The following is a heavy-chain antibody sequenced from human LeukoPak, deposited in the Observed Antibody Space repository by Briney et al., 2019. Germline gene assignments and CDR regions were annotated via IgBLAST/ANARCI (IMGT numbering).Heavy chain of an antibody. CDR1: GGSISSYY. Sequence: PSETLSLTCTVSGGSISSYYWSWLRQPPGKGLEWIGFIYYSGLTHYNPSLKSRVTISLDTSKNQLSLKLSSVTAADTAVYYCARLRALSYYDSSGDLYYFQYWGQGTLVTVSS. CDR2: IYYSGLT. J-gene: IGHJ4*02. CDR3: ARLRALSYYDSSGDLYYFQY. V-gene: IGHV4-59*01. D-gene: IGHD3-22*01.